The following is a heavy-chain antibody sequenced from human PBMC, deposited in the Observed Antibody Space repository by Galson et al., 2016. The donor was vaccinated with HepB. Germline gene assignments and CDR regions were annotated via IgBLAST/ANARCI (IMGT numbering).Heavy chain of an antibody. J-gene: IGHJ6*02. CDR3: AMNGDRGGGTCYGLWATAV. CDR1: GGSISSDNW. D-gene: IGHD2-15*01. V-gene: IGHV4-4*01. CDR2: IYHTGNT. Sequence: ETLSLTCAVSGGSISSDNWWTWVRQPPGKGLEWIGEIYHTGNTNYNPSLKSRVVISVDKSKNQFSLNLNSVTAADTAMYFCAMNGDRGGGTCYGLWATAVWGRGTTVIVSS.